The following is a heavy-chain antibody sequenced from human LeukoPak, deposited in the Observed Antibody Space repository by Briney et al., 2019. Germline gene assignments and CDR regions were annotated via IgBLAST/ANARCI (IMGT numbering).Heavy chain of an antibody. D-gene: IGHD1-1*01. Sequence: SETLSLTCTVSGGSISSYYWSWIRQPPGKGLEWIGYIYYSGSTNYNPSPKSRVTISVDTSKNQFSLKLSSVTAADTAVYYCARHSRTLNWNYFDYWGQGTLVTVSS. CDR3: ARHSRTLNWNYFDY. CDR1: GGSISSYY. V-gene: IGHV4-59*08. J-gene: IGHJ4*02. CDR2: IYYSGST.